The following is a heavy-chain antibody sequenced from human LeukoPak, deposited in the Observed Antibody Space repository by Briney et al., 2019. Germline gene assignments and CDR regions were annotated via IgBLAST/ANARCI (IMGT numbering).Heavy chain of an antibody. J-gene: IGHJ6*03. D-gene: IGHD1-1*01. CDR1: GFTFSSFD. Sequence: GGSLRLSCAASGFTFSSFDMHWVRQPPGQGLEWVSTIGTASDTYYPGSVEGRFTLSRDNAKNSLYLQMNSLTAGGTAVYYCARGPPRGKYYYMDVWGKGTTVTVSS. V-gene: IGHV3-13*01. CDR2: IGTASDT. CDR3: ARGPPRGKYYYMDV.